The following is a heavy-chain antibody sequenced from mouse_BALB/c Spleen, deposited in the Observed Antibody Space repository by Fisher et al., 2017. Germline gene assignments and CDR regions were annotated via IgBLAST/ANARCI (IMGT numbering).Heavy chain of an antibody. Sequence: KFKGKATLTVDKSSSTAYMHLNSLTSEDSAVYYCARSRYYGSYWYFDVWGAGTTVTVSS. CDR3: ARSRYYGSYWYFDV. V-gene: IGHV1S135*01. J-gene: IGHJ1*01. D-gene: IGHD1-1*01.